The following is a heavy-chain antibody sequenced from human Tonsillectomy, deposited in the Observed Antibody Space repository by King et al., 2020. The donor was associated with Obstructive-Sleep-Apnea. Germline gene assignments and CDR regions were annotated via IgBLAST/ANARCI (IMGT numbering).Heavy chain of an antibody. Sequence: VQLVESGGGLVKPGGSLRLSCAASGFIFSDYDMNWVRRAPGKGLEWVSSITTISHYIYYADSVKGRFNISRDKANNLGYLQMSSLIAEDTAMYYCTSALGSRALRDNWFDLWGQGTLVTVSS. D-gene: IGHD3-10*01. V-gene: IGHV3-21*01. CDR1: GFIFSDYD. CDR2: ITTISHYI. CDR3: TSALGSRALRDNWFDL. J-gene: IGHJ5*02.